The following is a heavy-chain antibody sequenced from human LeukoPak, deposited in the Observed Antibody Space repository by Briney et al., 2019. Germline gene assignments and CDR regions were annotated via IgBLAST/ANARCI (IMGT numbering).Heavy chain of an antibody. CDR2: AHPSGGST. CDR3: AREVQDILTVYPFLDP. V-gene: IGHV1-46*01. CDR1: GYTFTSYF. Sequence: ASVKVSCKASGYTFTSYFIHWVRQAPGQGPEWVGIAHPSGGSTSYAKKFQGRVTMTSDTSTSTVYMELSSLRSEDTAVYYCAREVQDILTVYPFLDPWGQGTLVTVSS. J-gene: IGHJ5*02. D-gene: IGHD3-9*01.